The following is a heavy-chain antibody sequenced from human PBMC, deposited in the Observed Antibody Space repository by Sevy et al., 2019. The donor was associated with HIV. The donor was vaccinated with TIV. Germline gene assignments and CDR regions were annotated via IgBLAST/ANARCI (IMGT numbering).Heavy chain of an antibody. CDR1: GYTFRHYG. J-gene: IGHJ4*02. CDR3: AALSSSSGPTFDY. CDR2: ISGYDGNT. Sequence: ASVKVSCKASGYTFRHYGISWVRQAPGQGLEWMGWISGYDGNTNYAQRFQGRVTMTKDTSTSTVYMEVRSLRSDDTAVYYCAALSSSSGPTFDYWGQGTRVTVSS. V-gene: IGHV1-18*01. D-gene: IGHD6-6*01.